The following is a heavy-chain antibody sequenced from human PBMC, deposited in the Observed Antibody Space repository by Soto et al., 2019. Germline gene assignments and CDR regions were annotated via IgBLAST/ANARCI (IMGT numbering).Heavy chain of an antibody. CDR1: GFTFSSYA. Sequence: EVQLLESGGGLVQPGGSLRLSCAASGFTFSSYAMSWVRQAPGKGLEWVSAISGSGGGTYYADSVKGRFTISRDNSKNTLYLQMNSLRAEDTAVYYCAKDWYYGSGSYLQIHDYWGQGTLVTVSS. CDR3: AKDWYYGSGSYLQIHDY. V-gene: IGHV3-23*01. J-gene: IGHJ4*02. D-gene: IGHD3-10*01. CDR2: ISGSGGGT.